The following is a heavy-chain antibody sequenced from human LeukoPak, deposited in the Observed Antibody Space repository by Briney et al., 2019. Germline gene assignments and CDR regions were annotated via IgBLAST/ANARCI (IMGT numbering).Heavy chain of an antibody. J-gene: IGHJ5*02. D-gene: IGHD2-15*01. CDR3: AKEGIWRTFDP. CDR2: ISGSGGST. V-gene: IGHV3-23*01. CDR1: GLIGSDDY. Sequence: GGSLRLSCAASGLIGSDDYMSWVRQAPGKGLEWVSTISGSGGSTYYADSVKGRFTISRDNSKNTLYLQMNSLRAEDTAVYYCAKEGIWRTFDPWGKGTLVTVSS.